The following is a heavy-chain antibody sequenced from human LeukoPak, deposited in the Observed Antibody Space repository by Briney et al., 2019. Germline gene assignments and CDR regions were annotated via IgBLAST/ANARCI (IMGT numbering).Heavy chain of an antibody. D-gene: IGHD2-15*01. Sequence: ASVKVSCKASGYSFTDYYIHWVRQAPGQGFEWVGWINPKSGATDYSQKFQGRVTLTRDTSIAAAYMELSNLRSDDTAVYYCVRAGPAAPLDYWGQGTLVTVSP. CDR2: INPKSGAT. V-gene: IGHV1-2*02. CDR3: VRAGPAAPLDY. CDR1: GYSFTDYY. J-gene: IGHJ4*02.